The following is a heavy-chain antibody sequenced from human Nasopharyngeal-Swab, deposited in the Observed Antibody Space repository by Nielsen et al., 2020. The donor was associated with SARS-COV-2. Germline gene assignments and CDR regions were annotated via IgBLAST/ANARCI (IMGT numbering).Heavy chain of an antibody. D-gene: IGHD3-22*01. V-gene: IGHV1-18*01. J-gene: IGHJ4*02. CDR1: GYTFTSYG. Sequence: ASVKVSCKAPGYTFTSYGISWVRQAPGQGLEWMGWISAYNGNTNYAQKLQGRVTMTTDTSTSTAYMELRSLRSDDTAVYYCARRSSRDYYDSSGYEDYWGQGTLVTVSS. CDR2: ISAYNGNT. CDR3: ARRSSRDYYDSSGYEDY.